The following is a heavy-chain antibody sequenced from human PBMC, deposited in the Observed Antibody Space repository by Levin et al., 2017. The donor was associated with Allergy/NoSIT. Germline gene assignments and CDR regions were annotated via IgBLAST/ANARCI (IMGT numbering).Heavy chain of an antibody. CDR1: GFTFSSYA. CDR2: ISGSGGST. J-gene: IGHJ4*02. V-gene: IGHV3-23*01. CDR3: TRDTSSYYY. Sequence: SCAASGFTFSSYAMSWVRQAPGKGLEWVSVISGSGGSTYYADSVKGRFTISRDNSKNTLYMQMNSLRAEDTAVYYCTRDTSSYYYWGQGTLVTVSS. D-gene: IGHD2-2*01.